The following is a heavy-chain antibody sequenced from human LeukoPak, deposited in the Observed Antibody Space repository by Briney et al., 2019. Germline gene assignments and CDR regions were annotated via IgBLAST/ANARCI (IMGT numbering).Heavy chain of an antibody. CDR2: INPNSGGT. V-gene: IGHV1-2*02. CDR3: ARDTSDMVASVY. CDR1: GYTFTDYY. J-gene: IGHJ4*02. D-gene: IGHD5-12*01. Sequence: ASVTVSCKASGYTFTDYYMHWVRQAPGQGREWMGWINPNSGGTNYAQKFQGRVTMTRDTSISTAYMELSRLRSDDTAVYYCARDTSDMVASVYWGQGTLVTVSS.